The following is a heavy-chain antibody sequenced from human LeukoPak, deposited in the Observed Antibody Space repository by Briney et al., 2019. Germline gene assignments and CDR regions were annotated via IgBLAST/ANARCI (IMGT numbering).Heavy chain of an antibody. J-gene: IGHJ4*02. Sequence: PGGSLRLSCAASGFTFCSYGMHWVRQAPGKGLQWVAVIWFDGSNKYYADSVKGRFTISRDNSKNTLYLQMNSLRVEDTAVYYCARAGYGTGWYPGALDYWGQGTLVTVSS. CDR1: GFTFCSYG. V-gene: IGHV3-33*01. CDR3: ARAGYGTGWYPGALDY. CDR2: IWFDGSNK. D-gene: IGHD6-19*01.